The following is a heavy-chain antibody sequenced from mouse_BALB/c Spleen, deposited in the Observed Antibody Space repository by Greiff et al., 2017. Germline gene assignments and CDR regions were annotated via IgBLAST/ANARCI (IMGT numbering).Heavy chain of an antibody. Sequence: VQLQQSGAELMKPGASVKISCKATGYTFSSYWIEWVKQRPGHGLEWIGEILPGSGSTNYNEKFKGKATFTADTSSNTAYMQLSSLTSEDSAVYYCARWAMITTGYFDYGGQGTTLTVSS. V-gene: IGHV1-9*01. D-gene: IGHD2-4*01. J-gene: IGHJ2*01. CDR1: GYTFSSYW. CDR2: ILPGSGST. CDR3: ARWAMITTGYFDY.